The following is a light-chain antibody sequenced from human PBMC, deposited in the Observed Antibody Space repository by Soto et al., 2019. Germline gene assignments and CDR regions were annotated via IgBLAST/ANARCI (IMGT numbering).Light chain of an antibody. V-gene: IGKV3-15*01. CDR3: QQYHTWPIT. Sequence: VMTQSPATLSVAPGERVTFSCRASQGVSRKLAWYQHKPGQAPRLLISGASTGATGTPARFSGSGSGTEFTLTISSLQSEDCAIYYCQQYHTWPITFGGGTKVDI. CDR2: GAS. J-gene: IGKJ4*01. CDR1: QGVSRK.